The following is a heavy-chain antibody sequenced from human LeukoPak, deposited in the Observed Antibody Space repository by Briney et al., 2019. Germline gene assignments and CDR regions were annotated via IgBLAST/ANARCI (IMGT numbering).Heavy chain of an antibody. Sequence: GGSLRLSCAASGFAFSSYWMSWVRQAPGKGLEWVANIKQDGSEIYYVDSVKGRFTISRDNAKNSLYLQMNSLRAEDTAVYYCARDGGEGYCSGGSCYVVDYWGQGTLVTVSS. CDR2: IKQDGSEI. CDR3: ARDGGEGYCSGGSCYVVDY. V-gene: IGHV3-7*01. CDR1: GFAFSSYW. J-gene: IGHJ4*02. D-gene: IGHD2-15*01.